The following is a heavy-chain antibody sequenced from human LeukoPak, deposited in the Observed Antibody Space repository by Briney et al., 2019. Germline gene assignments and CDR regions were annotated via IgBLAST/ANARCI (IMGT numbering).Heavy chain of an antibody. J-gene: IGHJ5*02. CDR3: ARDWNYEEGFDP. D-gene: IGHD1-7*01. CDR1: GYTFTSYG. CDR2: ISAYNGNT. Sequence: ASVKVSCKASGYTFTSYGISWVRQAPGQGLEWMGWISAYNGNTNYAQKFQGRVTMTRDTSTSTVYMELSSLRSEDTAVYYCARDWNYEEGFDPWGQGTLVTVSS. V-gene: IGHV1-18*01.